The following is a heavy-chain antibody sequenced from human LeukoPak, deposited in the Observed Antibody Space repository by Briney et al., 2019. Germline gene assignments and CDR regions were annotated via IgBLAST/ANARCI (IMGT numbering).Heavy chain of an antibody. CDR1: GYTFTGYY. CDR2: INPNSGGT. V-gene: IGHV1-2*02. Sequence: APVKVSCKASGYTFTGYYMHWVRQAPGQGLEWMGWINPNSGGTNYAQNFQGRVTMTRDTSISTAYMELSRLRSDDTAVYYCARERFGGAAYYFDYWGQGTLVTVSS. J-gene: IGHJ4*02. D-gene: IGHD3-10*01. CDR3: ARERFGGAAYYFDY.